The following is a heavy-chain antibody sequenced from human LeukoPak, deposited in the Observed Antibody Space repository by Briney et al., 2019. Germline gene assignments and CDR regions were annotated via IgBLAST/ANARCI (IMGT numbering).Heavy chain of an antibody. J-gene: IGHJ2*01. CDR3: ARSAYQLLYGWYFDL. CDR2: IYYSGST. CDR1: GASISSYY. Sequence: SETLSLTCTVSGASISSYYWSWIRQPPGKGLEWIGYIYYSGSTNYNPSLESRVTISVDTSKNQFSLKVNSVTAADTAVYYCARSAYQLLYGWYFDLWGRGTLVTVSS. V-gene: IGHV4-59*08. D-gene: IGHD2-2*02.